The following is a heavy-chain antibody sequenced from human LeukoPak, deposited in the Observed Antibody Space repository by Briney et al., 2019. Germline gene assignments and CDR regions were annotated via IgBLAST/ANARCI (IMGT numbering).Heavy chain of an antibody. CDR1: GFIFDDFS. Sequence: GRSLRLSCAASGFIFDDFSMLWVRQVPGKGLEWVSSITWHGRSTAYADSVRGRFTISRDNAKYSLYLQMNSLRPEDTAFYYCTKATTRRVPAATIDSWGQGTLVTVSS. CDR3: TKATTRRVPAATIDS. CDR2: ITWHGRST. D-gene: IGHD6-13*01. J-gene: IGHJ4*02. V-gene: IGHV3-9*01.